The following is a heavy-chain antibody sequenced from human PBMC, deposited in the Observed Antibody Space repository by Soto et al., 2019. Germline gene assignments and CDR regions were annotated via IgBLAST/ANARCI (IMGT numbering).Heavy chain of an antibody. Sequence: PSETLSLTCTVSGDSFSSGSYYWSWILQPPGKGLEWIGYIYYSGSTNYCNPSLKSRVTISIDTSKNQFSLKLSSVTAADTAVYYCARESLVRGVIGYWGQGTLVTVSS. J-gene: IGHJ4*02. CDR2: IYYSGST. V-gene: IGHV4-61*01. D-gene: IGHD3-10*01. CDR3: ARESLVRGVIGY. CDR1: GDSFSSGSYY.